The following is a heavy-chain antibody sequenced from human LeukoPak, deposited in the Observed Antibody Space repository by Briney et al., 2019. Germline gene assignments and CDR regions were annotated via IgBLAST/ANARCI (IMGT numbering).Heavy chain of an antibody. V-gene: IGHV4-39*07. D-gene: IGHD4-17*01. Sequence: SETLSLTCTVSSDSISSSSYYWGWIRQPPGKGLEWIGIIYYSGSTYYNPSLKSRVTISVDTSKNQFSLKLSSVTAADTAVYYCARVPTVTFFDYWGQGTLVTVSS. CDR1: SDSISSSSYY. CDR2: IYYSGST. CDR3: ARVPTVTFFDY. J-gene: IGHJ4*02.